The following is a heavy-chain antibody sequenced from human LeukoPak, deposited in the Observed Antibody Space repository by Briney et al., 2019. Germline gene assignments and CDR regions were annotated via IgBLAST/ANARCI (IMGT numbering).Heavy chain of an antibody. V-gene: IGHV1-2*06. CDR1: GYTFTGYY. CDR3: ARLVPASMGGIPSDY. D-gene: IGHD2-2*01. Sequence: ASVKVSCKASGYTFTGYYMHWVRQAPGQGLEWMGRINPNSGGTNYAQTFQGRVTMTRDTSISTAYMELSRLRSDDTAVYYCARLVPASMGGIPSDYWGEGTLVTVSS. J-gene: IGHJ4*02. CDR2: INPNSGGT.